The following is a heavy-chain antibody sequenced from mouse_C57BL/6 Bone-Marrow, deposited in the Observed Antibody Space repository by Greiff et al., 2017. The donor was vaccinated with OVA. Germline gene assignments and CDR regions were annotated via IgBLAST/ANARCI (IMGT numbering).Heavy chain of an antibody. Sequence: VQLQQPGAELVKPGASVKLSCKASGYTFTSYWMQWVKQRPGQGLEWIGEIDPSDSYTNYNQKFKGKATLTVDTSSSTAYMQLSSLTSEDSAVYYCARKRTGTRRAWFAYWGQGTLVTVSA. CDR1: GYTFTSYW. V-gene: IGHV1-50*01. J-gene: IGHJ3*01. CDR2: IDPSDSYT. CDR3: ARKRTGTRRAWFAY. D-gene: IGHD4-1*01.